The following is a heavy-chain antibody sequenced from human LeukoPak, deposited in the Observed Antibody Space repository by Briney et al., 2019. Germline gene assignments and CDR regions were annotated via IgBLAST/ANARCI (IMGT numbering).Heavy chain of an antibody. CDR2: IIPIFGTA. V-gene: IGHV1-69*13. CDR1: GGTFSSYA. CDR3: ASEDYCTNGVCYTINYYYGMDV. D-gene: IGHD2-8*01. Sequence: SVKVSCKASGGTFSSYAIGWVRQAPGQGLEWMGGIIPIFGTANYAQKFQGRVTITADESTSTAYMELSSLRSEDTAVYYCASEDYCTNGVCYTINYYYGMDVWGQGTTVTVSS. J-gene: IGHJ6*02.